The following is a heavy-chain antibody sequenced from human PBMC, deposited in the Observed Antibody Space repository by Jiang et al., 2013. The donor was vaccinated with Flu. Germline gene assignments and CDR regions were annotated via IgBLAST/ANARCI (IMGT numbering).Heavy chain of an antibody. J-gene: IGHJ4*02. V-gene: IGHV2-5*02. D-gene: IGHD3-10*01. Sequence: KPTQTLTLTCTFSGFSLSTSGVGVGWIRQPPGKALEWLALIYWDDDKRYSPSLRSRLTITKDTSKNQVVLTMANVDPVDTATYYCAHKPYYSGSGSYYNVWGQGTLVTVSS. CDR1: GFSLSTSGVG. CDR3: AHKPYYSGSGSYYNV. CDR2: IYWDDDK.